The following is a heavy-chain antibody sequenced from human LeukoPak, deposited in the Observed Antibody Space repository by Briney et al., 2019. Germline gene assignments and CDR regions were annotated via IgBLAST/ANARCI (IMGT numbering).Heavy chain of an antibody. CDR2: IYHSGST. Sequence: PSETLSLTCAVYGGSFSGYYWSWIRQPPGKGLEWIGSIYHSGSTYYNPSLKSRVTISVDTSKNQFSLKLSSVTAADTAVYYCARVDSGSYHFDLWGRGTLVTVSS. CDR3: ARVDSGSYHFDL. CDR1: GGSFSGYY. D-gene: IGHD1-26*01. J-gene: IGHJ2*01. V-gene: IGHV4-34*01.